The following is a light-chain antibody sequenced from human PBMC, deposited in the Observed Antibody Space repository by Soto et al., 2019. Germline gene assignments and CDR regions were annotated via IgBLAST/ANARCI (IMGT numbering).Light chain of an antibody. J-gene: IGLJ1*01. CDR1: SSDVCGPNS. CDR3: SSFTSSVTYV. CDR2: DVS. V-gene: IGLV2-14*01. Sequence: QSVLTPPASVSGSSGQSITISRTGTSSDVCGPNSVSWYRQDPGKAYKLMIYDVSNRPSGVSDCFSGSKSGNTASLTISGLQIEDEADYDCSSFTSSVTYVFGSGSKGTVL.